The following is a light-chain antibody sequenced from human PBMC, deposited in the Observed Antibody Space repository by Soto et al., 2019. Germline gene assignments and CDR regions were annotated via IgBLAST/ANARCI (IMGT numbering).Light chain of an antibody. Sequence: QAVVPQEPSFSVSPGGTVTLTCGLSSGSVSTNYYPSWYQHTPGQAPRTLIYSTNTRSSGVPDRFSGSILGNKAALTITGAQADDESDYYCVLYMGSGIWVFGGGTKLTVL. CDR1: SGSVSTNYY. V-gene: IGLV8-61*01. CDR3: VLYMGSGIWV. J-gene: IGLJ3*02. CDR2: STN.